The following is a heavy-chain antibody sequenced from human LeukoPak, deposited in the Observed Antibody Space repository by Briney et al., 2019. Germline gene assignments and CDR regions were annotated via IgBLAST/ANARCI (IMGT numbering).Heavy chain of an antibody. D-gene: IGHD6-13*01. CDR1: GYNFRDYY. CDR2: INPKSGGT. J-gene: IGHJ4*02. V-gene: IGHV1-2*02. Sequence: ASVKVSCKASGYNFRDYYMHWVRQAPGQGLEWLGWINPKSGGTDYAQQFQGRVAMTRDTSSSTDYLEVRSLRSDDTAVYYCARGAEAETSPLDFWGQGTPVTVSS. CDR3: ARGAEAETSPLDF.